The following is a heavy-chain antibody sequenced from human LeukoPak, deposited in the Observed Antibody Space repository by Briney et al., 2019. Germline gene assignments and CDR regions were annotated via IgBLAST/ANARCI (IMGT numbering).Heavy chain of an antibody. CDR3: ARVPYCSSTSCTFDY. D-gene: IGHD2-2*01. CDR1: GYTFTGFY. J-gene: IGHJ4*02. V-gene: IGHV1-2*02. CDR2: INSNSGGT. Sequence: GASVKVSCKASGYTFTGFYMHWVRQAPGQGLEWMGWINSNSGGTNYAQKFQGRVTVTRDTSISTAYMELSRLRSDDTAMYYCARVPYCSSTSCTFDYWGQETLVTVSS.